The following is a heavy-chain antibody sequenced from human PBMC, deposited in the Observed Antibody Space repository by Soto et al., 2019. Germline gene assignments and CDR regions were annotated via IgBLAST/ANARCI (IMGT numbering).Heavy chain of an antibody. CDR3: AIVVPAAMDYYYYGMDV. CDR1: GFTFSSYS. Sequence: GGSLRLSCAASGFTFSSYSMNWVRQAPGKGLEWVSSISSSSSYIYYADSVKGRFTISRDNAKNSLYLQMNSLRAEDTAVYYCAIVVPAAMDYYYYGMDVWGQGTTVTSP. V-gene: IGHV3-21*01. D-gene: IGHD2-2*01. J-gene: IGHJ6*02. CDR2: ISSSSSYI.